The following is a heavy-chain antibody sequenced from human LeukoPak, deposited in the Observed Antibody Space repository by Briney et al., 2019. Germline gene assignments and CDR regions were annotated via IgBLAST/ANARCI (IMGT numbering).Heavy chain of an antibody. D-gene: IGHD3-22*01. V-gene: IGHV1-46*01. Sequence: GASVTVSCKDSGYTLTSYGISWVRQARAEGLEWMGIINPRGGSTSYAQKFQGRVTLTRDMSTSTVYMELGSLRSQDTAVYYCARRGYYYASSVDYDMDVWGKGTTVTVSS. CDR1: GYTLTSYG. CDR2: INPRGGST. CDR3: ARRGYYYASSVDYDMDV. J-gene: IGHJ6*03.